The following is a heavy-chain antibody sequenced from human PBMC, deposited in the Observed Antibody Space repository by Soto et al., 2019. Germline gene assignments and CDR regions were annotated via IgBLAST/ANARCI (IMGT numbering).Heavy chain of an antibody. Sequence: EVQLVQSGAEVKKPGESLRISCKGSGYTFSSYWIAWVRQMPGKGLEWMGIIYPGDSETRITPSFQGQVTISADKSINTAYLQWSSLRAPDTAIYYCARVRGCSGGTCYPFDYWGQGTLVTVSS. D-gene: IGHD2-15*01. V-gene: IGHV5-51*03. CDR1: GYTFSSYW. CDR2: IYPGDSET. J-gene: IGHJ4*02. CDR3: ARVRGCSGGTCYPFDY.